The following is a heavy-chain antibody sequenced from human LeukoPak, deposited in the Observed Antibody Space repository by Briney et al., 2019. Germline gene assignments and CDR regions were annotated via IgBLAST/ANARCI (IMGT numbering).Heavy chain of an antibody. CDR3: ARRFIGDYYHYGMDV. J-gene: IGHJ6*02. CDR2: IIGSAGST. V-gene: IGHV3-23*01. D-gene: IGHD3-16*02. CDR1: GFTFSSYA. Sequence: GGSLRLSCAASGFTFSSYAMSWVRRAPGKGLEWVAAIIGSAGSTYYADSVKGRFTISRDNSENTLYLQMNNLRAEDTAVYYCARRFIGDYYHYGMDVWGQGTTATVSS.